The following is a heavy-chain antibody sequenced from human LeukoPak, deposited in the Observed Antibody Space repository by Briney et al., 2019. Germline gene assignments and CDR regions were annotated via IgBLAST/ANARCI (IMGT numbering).Heavy chain of an antibody. CDR2: IYYSGST. Sequence: PSETLSLTCTVSGGSISSSSYYWGWTRQPPGKGLEWIGSIYYSGSTYYNPSLKSRVTISVDTSKNQFSLKLSSVTAADTAVYYCARTYDFWSGPTNWFDPWGQGTLVTVSS. J-gene: IGHJ5*02. D-gene: IGHD3-3*01. CDR3: ARTYDFWSGPTNWFDP. V-gene: IGHV4-39*07. CDR1: GGSISSSSYY.